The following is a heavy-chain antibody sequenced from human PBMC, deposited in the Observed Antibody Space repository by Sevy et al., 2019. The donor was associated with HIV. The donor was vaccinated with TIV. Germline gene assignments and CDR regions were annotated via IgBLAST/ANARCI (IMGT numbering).Heavy chain of an antibody. CDR2: IQYDGSNK. Sequence: GGSLRLSCAASGFSYSSYGMHWVRQAPGKGLEWVAYIQYDGSNKDYADSVKGRFTISRDNSKNTLDLQMNSLRVEDTAVYECVKEGGGEGGDHWGQGTLVTVSS. D-gene: IGHD2-21*01. CDR1: GFSYSSYG. J-gene: IGHJ4*02. CDR3: VKEGGGEGGDH. V-gene: IGHV3-30*02.